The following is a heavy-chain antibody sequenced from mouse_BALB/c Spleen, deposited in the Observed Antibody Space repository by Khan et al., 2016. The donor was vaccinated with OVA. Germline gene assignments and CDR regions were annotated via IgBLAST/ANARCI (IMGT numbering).Heavy chain of an antibody. Sequence: QVQLKESGPGLVAPSQSLSITCTISGFSLTNYGVHWVRQPPGKGLEWLVVIWRDGSTTYNSDLKSRLTISKDNSKSQAFLKMNSLQTDDTAMYFCARQPYYHYNIMDYWGQGTSVTVSS. D-gene: IGHD2-10*01. CDR3: ARQPYYHYNIMDY. CDR2: IWRDGST. CDR1: GFSLTNYG. V-gene: IGHV2-6-1*01. J-gene: IGHJ4*01.